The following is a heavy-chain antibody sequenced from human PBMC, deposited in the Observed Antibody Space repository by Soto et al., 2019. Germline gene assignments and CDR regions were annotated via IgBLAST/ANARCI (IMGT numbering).Heavy chain of an antibody. CDR1: GHTFTAYY. J-gene: IGHJ6*02. D-gene: IGHD2-2*01. V-gene: IGHV1-2*02. CDR2: INPNSGDT. CDR3: AKDSGYQLPDNYFYYGLDV. Sequence: ASVKVSCKVSGHTFTAYYIHWVRQAPGQGLEWMGWINPNSGDTNYAQKFQGRVTMTRDTSARTVYMELSRLRPEDTAVYYCAKDSGYQLPDNYFYYGLDVWGQGTTVTVSS.